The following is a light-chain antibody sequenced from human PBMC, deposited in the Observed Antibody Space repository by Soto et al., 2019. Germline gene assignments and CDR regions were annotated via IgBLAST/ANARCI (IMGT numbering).Light chain of an antibody. CDR2: GAS. CDR3: QQYNDWPPWT. V-gene: IGKV3-15*01. J-gene: IGKJ1*01. CDR1: QSVSNN. Sequence: EILMTQSPATLSVSPGDRATLSCRASQSVSNNLAWYQQRPGQVPRLLIYGASTRATGIPARFSGSGSGTEFTLTISSLQSEDFAVYYCQQYNDWPPWTFGQGTKVEIK.